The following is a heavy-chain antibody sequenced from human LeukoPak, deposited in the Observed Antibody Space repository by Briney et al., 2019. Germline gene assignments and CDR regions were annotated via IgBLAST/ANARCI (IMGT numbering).Heavy chain of an antibody. V-gene: IGHV1-2*02. D-gene: IGHD3-9*01. CDR1: GYTFTGCY. CDR2: INSDSGFT. CDR3: ARNFDMKGFDP. J-gene: IGHJ5*02. Sequence: GASVKVSCKASGYTFTGCYMNWVRQAPGQGLEWMGWINSDSGFTKYAQKFQGRVTMTRDTSITTVYMDLTRLTSDDTAVYYCARNFDMKGFDPWGQGTLVTVSS.